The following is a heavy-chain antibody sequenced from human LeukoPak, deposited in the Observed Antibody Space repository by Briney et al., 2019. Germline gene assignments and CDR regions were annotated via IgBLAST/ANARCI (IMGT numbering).Heavy chain of an antibody. D-gene: IGHD5-24*01. V-gene: IGHV3-23*01. CDR1: GFTFSSYA. CDR3: AKAGWPDGYNYYYFDY. J-gene: IGHJ4*02. CDR2: ISGSGGST. Sequence: GGSLRLSCEASGFTFSSYAMSWVRQAPGKGLEWVSAISGSGGSTYYADSVKGRFTISRDNSKNTLYLQMNSLRAEDTAVYYCAKAGWPDGYNYYYFDYWGQGTLVTVSS.